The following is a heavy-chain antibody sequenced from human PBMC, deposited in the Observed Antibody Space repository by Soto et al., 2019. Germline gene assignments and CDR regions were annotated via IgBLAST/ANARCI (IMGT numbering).Heavy chain of an antibody. CDR1: GYTFTSYA. Sequence: QVQLVQSGAEVKKPGASVKVSCKASGYTFTSYAMHWERQAPGQRLEWMGWINAGNGNTKYSQKFQGRVTITRDTSASTAYMELSSLRSEDTAVYYCAREYSSSSNGFDYWGQGTLVTVSS. CDR3: AREYSSSSNGFDY. D-gene: IGHD6-6*01. V-gene: IGHV1-3*01. J-gene: IGHJ4*02. CDR2: INAGNGNT.